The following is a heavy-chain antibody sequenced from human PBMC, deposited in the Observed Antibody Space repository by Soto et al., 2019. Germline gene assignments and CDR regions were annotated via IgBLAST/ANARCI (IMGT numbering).Heavy chain of an antibody. CDR3: ARRRINDYYFDY. Sequence: SETLSLTCTVSGGSISSGGYYWSWIRQHPGKGLEWIGYIYYSGSTYYNPSLKSRVTISVDTSKNQFSLKLSSVTAADTAVYYCARRRINDYYFDYWGQGTLVTVSS. J-gene: IGHJ4*02. D-gene: IGHD2-15*01. V-gene: IGHV4-31*03. CDR2: IYYSGST. CDR1: GGSISSGGYY.